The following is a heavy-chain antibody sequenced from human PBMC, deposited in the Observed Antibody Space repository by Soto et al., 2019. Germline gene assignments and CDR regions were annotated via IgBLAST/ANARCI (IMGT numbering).Heavy chain of an antibody. CDR3: ARQSATDVYYNGMDV. CDR1: GFNFSNYG. CDR2: TSYDGNDK. J-gene: IGHJ6*02. V-gene: IGHV3-33*01. Sequence: QVQLVESGGGVVQPGRSLRLSCAASGFNFSNYGMLWVRQAPGKGLERVAVTSYDGNDKYYIDSVKGRFSSSRDNSKNTLYLQMNSLRAEDTAVYYCARQSATDVYYNGMDVWGQGTTVTVSS. D-gene: IGHD6-13*01.